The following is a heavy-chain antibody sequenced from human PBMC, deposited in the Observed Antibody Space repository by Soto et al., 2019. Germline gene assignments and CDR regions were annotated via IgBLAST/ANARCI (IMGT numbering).Heavy chain of an antibody. V-gene: IGHV3-21*01. D-gene: IGHD3-16*02. CDR3: ARVLSSGLDY. Sequence: TGGSLRLSCAASGFTFSSYSMNWVRQAPGKGLEWVSSISSSSSYIYYADSVKGRFTIPRDNAKNSLYLQMNSLRAEDTAVYYCARVLSSGLDYWGQGTLVTVSS. CDR2: ISSSSSYI. CDR1: GFTFSSYS. J-gene: IGHJ4*02.